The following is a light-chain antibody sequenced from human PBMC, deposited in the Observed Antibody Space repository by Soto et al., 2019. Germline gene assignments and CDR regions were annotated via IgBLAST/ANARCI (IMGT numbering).Light chain of an antibody. V-gene: IGLV2-23*01. CDR1: SSDVGSYNL. CDR2: EGS. CDR3: CSYAGSSTVV. Sequence: QSVLTQPASVSGSPGQSITISCTGTSSDVGSYNLVSWYQQHPGKAPKLMIYEGSKRPSGVSNRVSGSKSGNTASLTISGVQAEDEADYYCCSYAGSSTVVFGGGTKVTVL. J-gene: IGLJ2*01.